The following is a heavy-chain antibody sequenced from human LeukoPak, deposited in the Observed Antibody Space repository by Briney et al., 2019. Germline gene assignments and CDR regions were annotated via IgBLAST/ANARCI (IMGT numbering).Heavy chain of an antibody. V-gene: IGHV4-34*01. CDR1: GGSFSGYY. CDR3: ASVRKGYCSSTSCYAKGYYYYYMDV. Sequence: SETLSLTCDVYGGSFSGYYWSWIRQPPERGLEWIGESNHSGNTNYSPSLKSRVTISVDTSKNQFSLKLSSVTAADTAVYYCASVRKGYCSSTSCYAKGYYYYYMDVWGKGTTVTISS. CDR2: SNHSGNT. J-gene: IGHJ6*03. D-gene: IGHD2-2*01.